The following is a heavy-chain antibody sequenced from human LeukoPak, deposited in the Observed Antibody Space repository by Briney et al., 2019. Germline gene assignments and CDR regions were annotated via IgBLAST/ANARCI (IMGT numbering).Heavy chain of an antibody. D-gene: IGHD2-15*01. Sequence: SVEVSCKASGGTFSSYSISWVRQAPGQGLEWMGRIIPILGIANYAQKFQGRVTITADKSTSTAYMELSSLRSEDTAVYYCARALRGGDYSADYWGQGTLVTVSS. CDR3: ARALRGGDYSADY. V-gene: IGHV1-69*04. CDR1: GGTFSSYS. J-gene: IGHJ4*02. CDR2: IIPILGIA.